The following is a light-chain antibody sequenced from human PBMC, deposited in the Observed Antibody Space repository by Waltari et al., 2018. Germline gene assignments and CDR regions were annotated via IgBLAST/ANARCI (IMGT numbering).Light chain of an antibody. CDR3: KSYGGSSSWV. Sequence: WYRQPPGKAPKILRYVVFAGRSGVSYRFSGSKCGNTASRTISGLQAENEADYYCKSYGGSSSWVFGGGTKLTVL. J-gene: IGLJ3*02. V-gene: IGLV2-14*03. CDR2: VVF.